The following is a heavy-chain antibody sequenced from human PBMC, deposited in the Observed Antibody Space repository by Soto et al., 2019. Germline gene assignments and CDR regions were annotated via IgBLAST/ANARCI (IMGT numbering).Heavy chain of an antibody. CDR1: GGSISTGDFS. J-gene: IGHJ5*02. V-gene: IGHV4-31*03. D-gene: IGHD2-21*01. CDR2: MYHSGSP. Sequence: QVQLQESGPGLVKPSQTLSLTCTVSGGSISTGDFSWTWIRQHPGKGLEWIGDMYHSGSPYYNPSLKGRLTISVDPSKSQCSLRLSSLTAADPAVYCCARPRGNVVGLNLEDPYFDPWGRGTLVTVSS. CDR3: ARPRGNVVGLNLEDPYFDP.